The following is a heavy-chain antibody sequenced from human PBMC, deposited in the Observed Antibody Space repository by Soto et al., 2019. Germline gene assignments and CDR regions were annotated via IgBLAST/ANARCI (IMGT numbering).Heavy chain of an antibody. Sequence: QVQLVESGGGLVKPGGSLRLSCAASGFTLSDYYMSWIRQAPGKALEWVSYISSSSSYTNYADSVKGRFTISRDNGKKSLYLPLNSVRAEDTPVYYCARGSSRSWNWFDPWGQGTLVTVSS. CDR3: ARGSSRSWNWFDP. D-gene: IGHD6-13*01. V-gene: IGHV3-11*05. J-gene: IGHJ5*02. CDR1: GFTLSDYY. CDR2: ISSSSSYT.